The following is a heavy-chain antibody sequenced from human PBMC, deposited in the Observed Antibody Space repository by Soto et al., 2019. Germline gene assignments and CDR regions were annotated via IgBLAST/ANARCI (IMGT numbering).Heavy chain of an antibody. J-gene: IGHJ5*01. CDR2: IFHSGIT. CDR1: GGKIRNDE. Sequence: SLETLSHTWSISGGKIRNDEWTWIRKKKRKGLEWIGYIFHSGITDYNPSVKSRVTISIDKSRNLFSLTLTSVTAADTAVYYCAGDRYFYDSRGYFRTLDSWGQGTLGTVSS. CDR3: AGDRYFYDSRGYFRTLDS. V-gene: IGHV4-59*01. D-gene: IGHD3-22*01.